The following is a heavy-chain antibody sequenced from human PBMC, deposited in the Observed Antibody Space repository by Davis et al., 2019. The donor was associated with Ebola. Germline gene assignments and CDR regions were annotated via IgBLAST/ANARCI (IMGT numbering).Heavy chain of an antibody. CDR1: GYTFTGYY. D-gene: IGHD6-19*01. CDR2: INPNSGGT. V-gene: IGHV1-2*04. J-gene: IGHJ5*02. CDR3: ARGRTVAGTRGLSWFDP. Sequence: ASVKVSRKASGYTFTGYYMHWVRQAPGQGLEWMGWINPNSGGTNYAQKFQGWVTMTRDTSISTAYMELSRLRSEDTAVYYCARGRTVAGTRGLSWFDPWGQGTLVTVSS.